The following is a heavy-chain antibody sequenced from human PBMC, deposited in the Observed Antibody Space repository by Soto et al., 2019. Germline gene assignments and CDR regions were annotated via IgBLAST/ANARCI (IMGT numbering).Heavy chain of an antibody. CDR3: ARDNYPYPWRNYRPDAFDI. CDR2: INPNSGGT. Sequence: ASVKVSCKASGYTFTGYYIHWVRQAPGQGLEWMGWINPNSGGTNYAQKFQGRVTMTRDTSISTAYMELSRLRSDDTAVYYCARDNYPYPWRNYRPDAFDIWGQGTVVTVSS. J-gene: IGHJ3*02. V-gene: IGHV1-2*02. D-gene: IGHD3-16*02. CDR1: GYTFTGYY.